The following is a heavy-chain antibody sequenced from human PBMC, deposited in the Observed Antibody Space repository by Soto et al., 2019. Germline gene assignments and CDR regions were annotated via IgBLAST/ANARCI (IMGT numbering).Heavy chain of an antibody. D-gene: IGHD3-22*01. CDR2: IDPSDSYT. Sequence: TGESLKSACKGSGYSFTIYCISWVRQMPWKGLEWMGRIDPSDSYTNYSPSFQGHVTISADKSISTAYLQWSSLKASDTAMYYCARLYYYDSSGYPYNDAFDIWGQGTMVTVSS. CDR1: GYSFTIYC. CDR3: ARLYYYDSSGYPYNDAFDI. J-gene: IGHJ3*02. V-gene: IGHV5-10-1*01.